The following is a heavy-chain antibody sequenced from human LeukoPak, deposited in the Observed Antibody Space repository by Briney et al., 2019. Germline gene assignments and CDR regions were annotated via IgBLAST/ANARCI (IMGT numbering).Heavy chain of an antibody. Sequence: PSETLSLTCTVSGGSISSSSYYWGWIRQPPGKGLEWIGSIYYSGSTYYNPSLKSRVTISVDTSKNQFSLKLSSVTAADTAVYYCARRIVDMYSSSLDAFDIWGQGTMVTVSS. D-gene: IGHD6-6*01. J-gene: IGHJ3*02. CDR2: IYYSGST. V-gene: IGHV4-39*01. CDR3: ARRIVDMYSSSLDAFDI. CDR1: GGSISSSSYY.